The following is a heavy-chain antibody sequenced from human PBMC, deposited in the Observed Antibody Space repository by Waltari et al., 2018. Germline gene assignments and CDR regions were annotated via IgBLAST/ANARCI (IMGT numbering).Heavy chain of an antibody. J-gene: IGHJ4*02. CDR3: ARVGCSSTSCPFDY. D-gene: IGHD2-2*01. CDR2: IHHSGGT. V-gene: IGHV4-30-2*01. CDR1: GGSISSGGYY. Sequence: QLQLQESGSGLVKPSQTLSLTCAVSGGSISSGGYYWRWIRQPPGKGLEWVGYIHHSGGTYSNPSLNSRVTISVYRSKNQFSLKLSSVTAADTAVYYCARVGCSSTSCPFDYWGQGTLVTVSS.